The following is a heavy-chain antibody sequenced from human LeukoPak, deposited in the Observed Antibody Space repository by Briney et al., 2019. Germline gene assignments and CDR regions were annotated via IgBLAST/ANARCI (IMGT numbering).Heavy chain of an antibody. V-gene: IGHV3-7*01. Sequence: GGSLRLSCAASGYMFNKYGINWVRQAPGKGLEWVANIKQDGSETTYADSVRGRFTIFRDNAKDSVYLQMNSLRAEDSATYYCVREGFYFFDFWGQGTLVTVSS. J-gene: IGHJ4*01. CDR2: IKQDGSET. CDR3: VREGFYFFDF. CDR1: GYMFNKYG.